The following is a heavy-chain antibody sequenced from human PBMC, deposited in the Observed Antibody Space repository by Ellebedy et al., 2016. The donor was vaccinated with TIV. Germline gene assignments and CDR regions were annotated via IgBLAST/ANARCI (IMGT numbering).Heavy chain of an antibody. V-gene: IGHV4-4*02. CDR1: GDSDSYGNW. CDR2: IHDNGST. Sequence: MPSETLSLTCAVSGDSDSYGNWWSWVRQSPGKGLEWIGEIHDNGSTNYNPSLKSRVTISLDKSNEQFSLKLSFMTAADTAVYYCASDPGDYDTLDYWGQGTLVTVSS. J-gene: IGHJ4*02. D-gene: IGHD4-17*01. CDR3: ASDPGDYDTLDY.